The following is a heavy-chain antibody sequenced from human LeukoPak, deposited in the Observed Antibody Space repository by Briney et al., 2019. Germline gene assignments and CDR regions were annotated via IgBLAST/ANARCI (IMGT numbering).Heavy chain of an antibody. CDR2: IYYTGSA. J-gene: IGHJ4*02. Sequence: SETLSLTCTVSGGSISSYYWSWIRQPPGKGLEWIGYIYYTGSANYNPSLKSRVTISVDTSKNQFSLKLSSVTAADAAVYYCARTKYVVVTAILQRVPLYYFDYWGQGTLVTVSS. V-gene: IGHV4-59*12. D-gene: IGHD2-21*02. CDR1: GGSISSYY. CDR3: ARTKYVVVTAILQRVPLYYFDY.